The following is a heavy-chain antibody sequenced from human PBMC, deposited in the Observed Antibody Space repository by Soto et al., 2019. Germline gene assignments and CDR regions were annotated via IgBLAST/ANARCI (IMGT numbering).Heavy chain of an antibody. CDR3: AKTGYWSGMITFGGVIL. Sequence: SETLSLTCFVSGGSVTSYHWSWIRQFPGKGLEWIAYTSYTGNTNYNPSLQSRVTISLDTSKNQLSLKLTSMTAADTAVYYCAKTGYWSGMITFGGVILWGQGTLVTVSS. CDR1: GGSVTSYH. J-gene: IGHJ4*02. V-gene: IGHV4-59*02. D-gene: IGHD3-16*02. CDR2: TSYTGNT.